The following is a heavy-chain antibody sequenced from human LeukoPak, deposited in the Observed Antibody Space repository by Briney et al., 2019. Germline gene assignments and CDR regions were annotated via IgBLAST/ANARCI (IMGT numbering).Heavy chain of an antibody. CDR2: INPNSGGT. J-gene: IGHJ5*02. Sequence: GASVKVSCKAPGYTFTGHYMHWVRQAPGQGLEWMGWINPNSGGTNYAQKFQGRVSMTGDTSISTSYMELSRLSSDDTAVYYCARMGSSGWDTFEQSPTWGQGTLVTVSS. CDR3: ARMGSSGWDTFEQSPT. D-gene: IGHD6-19*01. CDR1: GYTFTGHY. V-gene: IGHV1-2*02.